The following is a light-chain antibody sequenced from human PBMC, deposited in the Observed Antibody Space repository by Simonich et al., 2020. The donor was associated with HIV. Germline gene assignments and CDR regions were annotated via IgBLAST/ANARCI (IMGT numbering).Light chain of an antibody. CDR1: QGISNS. CDR3: QQYGSSPL. CDR2: AAS. V-gene: IGKV1-NL1*01. Sequence: DIQMTQSPSSLSASVGDRVTITCRASQGISNSLAWYQQKPGKAPKLLLYAASRLESGVPSRFSGSGSGTDYTLTISSLQPEDFAVYYCQQYGSSPLFGQGTKVEIK. J-gene: IGKJ1*01.